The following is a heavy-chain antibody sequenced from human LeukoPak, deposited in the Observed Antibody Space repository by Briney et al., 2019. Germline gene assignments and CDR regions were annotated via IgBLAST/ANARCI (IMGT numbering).Heavy chain of an antibody. Sequence: GGSLRLSCVASGFSFSTYSLYWVRQAPGKGLEGVANINQDGSGKCYVDSVKGRFIISRDNAKNSLYLQMNSLRAEDTAVYYCARDVPRSGWALDSWGQGTLVTVSS. D-gene: IGHD6-19*01. J-gene: IGHJ4*02. CDR2: INQDGSGK. CDR3: ARDVPRSGWALDS. CDR1: GFSFSTYS. V-gene: IGHV3-7*01.